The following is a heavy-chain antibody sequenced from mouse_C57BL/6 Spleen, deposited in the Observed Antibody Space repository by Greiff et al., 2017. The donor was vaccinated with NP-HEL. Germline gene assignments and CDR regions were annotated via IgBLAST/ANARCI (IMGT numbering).Heavy chain of an antibody. Sequence: VQLQQSGPELVKPGASVKISCKASGYAFSSSWMNWVKQRPGKGLEWIGRIYPGDGDTNYNGKVNGKATLTADKSSSTTYMQLSSLTSEDSAVYCCERGGWFYYWGQGTTLTVSS. CDR3: ERGGWFYY. D-gene: IGHD2-3*01. CDR2: IYPGDGDT. J-gene: IGHJ2*01. V-gene: IGHV1-82*01. CDR1: GYAFSSSW.